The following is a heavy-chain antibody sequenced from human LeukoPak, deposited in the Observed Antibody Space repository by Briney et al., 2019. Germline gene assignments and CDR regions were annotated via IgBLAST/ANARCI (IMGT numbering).Heavy chain of an antibody. V-gene: IGHV3-23*01. J-gene: IGHJ5*02. D-gene: IGHD3-3*01. Sequence: PGGSLRLSCAASGFTFSNYAVTWVRQAPERGLEWVSTIIDDGRTYYTESVEGRFTVSRDDSKDTLYLQMNRLRAEDTAVYYCARGAGAQRVDWFDPWGQGALVTVSS. CDR2: IIDDGRT. CDR3: ARGAGAQRVDWFDP. CDR1: GFTFSNYA.